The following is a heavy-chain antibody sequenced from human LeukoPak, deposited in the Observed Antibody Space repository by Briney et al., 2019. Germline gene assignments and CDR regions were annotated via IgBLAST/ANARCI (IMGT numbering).Heavy chain of an antibody. CDR3: ATDHMGGSGSSDY. J-gene: IGHJ4*02. Sequence: ASVKVSCKVSGYALTELSMHWVRQAPGKGLEWMGGFDPEDGETIYAQKFQGRVTMTEDTSIDTAYMELSSLRSEDTAVYYCATDHMGGSGSSDYWGQGTLVTVSS. CDR2: FDPEDGET. D-gene: IGHD3-10*01. V-gene: IGHV1-24*01. CDR1: GYALTELS.